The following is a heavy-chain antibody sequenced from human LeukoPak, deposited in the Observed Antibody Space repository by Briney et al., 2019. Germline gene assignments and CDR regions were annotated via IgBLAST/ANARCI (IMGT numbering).Heavy chain of an antibody. D-gene: IGHD1-1*01. J-gene: IGHJ5*02. CDR1: GFTFSSYA. Sequence: HSGGSLRLSCAASGFTFSSYAMSWVRQAPGKGLEWVSGISTGGDITHHADSVKGRFTISRDNAKNILYLQMNSLRAEDTAVYYCARDSPRTGPWGQGILVTVSS. V-gene: IGHV3-23*01. CDR3: ARDSPRTGP. CDR2: ISTGGDIT.